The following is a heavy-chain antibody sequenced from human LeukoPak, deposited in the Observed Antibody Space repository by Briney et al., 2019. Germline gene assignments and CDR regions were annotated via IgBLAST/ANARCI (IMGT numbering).Heavy chain of an antibody. CDR2: INPNSGDT. D-gene: IGHD1-26*01. Sequence: ASVKLSCKASGYTFTGYYMHWVRQAPGQGLEWMGWINPNSGDTNSAQKFQGRVTMTGDTSISTAYMELDKLRSDDTAVYYCARMHGSGTYNWDAFDIWGQGTMVTVSS. CDR3: ARMHGSGTYNWDAFDI. CDR1: GYTFTGYY. J-gene: IGHJ3*02. V-gene: IGHV1-2*02.